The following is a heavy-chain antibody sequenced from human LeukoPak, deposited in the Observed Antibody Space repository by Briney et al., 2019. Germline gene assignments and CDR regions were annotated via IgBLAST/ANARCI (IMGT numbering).Heavy chain of an antibody. CDR2: ISYIGSNK. Sequence: PGGSLRLSCAASGFTFSSYAMHWVRQAPGKGLEWVAVISYIGSNKYYADSVKGRFTISRDNSKNTLYLQMNSLRADDTAVYYCAKEHSYGSSYYYYGMDVWGQGTTVTVSS. D-gene: IGHD5-18*01. V-gene: IGHV3-30*18. J-gene: IGHJ6*02. CDR3: AKEHSYGSSYYYYGMDV. CDR1: GFTFSSYA.